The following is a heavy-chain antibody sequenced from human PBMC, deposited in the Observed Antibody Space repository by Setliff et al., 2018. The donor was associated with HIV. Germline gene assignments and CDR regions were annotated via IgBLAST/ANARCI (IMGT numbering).Heavy chain of an antibody. J-gene: IGHJ4*02. CDR3: AMSPYSSGLFDY. D-gene: IGHD6-19*01. Sequence: PGGSLRLSCAASGFTFSSYGVHWVRQAPGKGLEWVAFIRNDGSDKHYVDSVKGRFTISRDNSKNTLYLQMNSLRAEDTAVYYCAMSPYSSGLFDYWGKGTLVTVSS. CDR1: GFTFSSYG. V-gene: IGHV3-30*02. CDR2: IRNDGSDK.